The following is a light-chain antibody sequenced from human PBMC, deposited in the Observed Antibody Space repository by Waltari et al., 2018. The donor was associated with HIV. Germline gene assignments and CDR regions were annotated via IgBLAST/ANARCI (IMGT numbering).Light chain of an antibody. Sequence: QSVVTQPPSASGTLGQRVTISCSGGTSNIGRNYVYWYQHLPGTSPTLRIYMNDQGPTGLPDRISGAKSGTSASLAISGLRSEDEADYYCASWDDSLGGYWIFGGGTNLTVL. V-gene: IGLV1-47*01. J-gene: IGLJ2*01. CDR1: TSNIGRNY. CDR3: ASWDDSLGGYWI. CDR2: MND.